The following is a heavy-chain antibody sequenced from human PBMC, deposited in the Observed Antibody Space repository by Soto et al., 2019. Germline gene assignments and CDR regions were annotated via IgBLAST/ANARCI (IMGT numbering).Heavy chain of an antibody. CDR2: ITGSAGST. D-gene: IGHD3-22*01. J-gene: IGHJ4*02. CDR3: AKKPESSGFHTCDY. Sequence: GSLRRSCAASGFTFSRNAMSWVRQAPGKGLEWVSSITGSAGSTYYADSVKGRFTISRDNSKNTLYLQVNSLRAEDTAVYYCAKKPESSGFHTCDYWGQGTLVTVSS. V-gene: IGHV3-23*01. CDR1: GFTFSRNA.